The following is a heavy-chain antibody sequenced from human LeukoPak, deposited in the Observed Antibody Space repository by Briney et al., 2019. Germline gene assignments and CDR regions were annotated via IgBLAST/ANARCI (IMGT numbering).Heavy chain of an antibody. J-gene: IGHJ4*02. D-gene: IGHD3-10*01. CDR1: GYTFTSYE. CDR2: MNPNSANT. Sequence: ASVKASCKASGYTFTSYEINWVRQATGQGLEWMGWMNPNSANTGYAQKFQGRVTMTRNTSISTAYMELSGLRSEDTAVYYCARNPFGELMTIEYWGQGTLVAVSS. V-gene: IGHV1-8*02. CDR3: ARNPFGELMTIEY.